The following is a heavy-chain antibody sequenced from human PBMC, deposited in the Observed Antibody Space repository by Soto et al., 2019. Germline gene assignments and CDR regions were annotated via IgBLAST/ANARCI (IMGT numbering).Heavy chain of an antibody. D-gene: IGHD6-6*01. V-gene: IGHV4-31*03. J-gene: IGHJ4*02. CDR2: IYYSGST. CDR1: GGSISSGGYY. CDR3: TRTGIAARRASYYFDY. Sequence: PSETLSLTCTVSGGSISSGGYYWSWIRQHPGKGLEWIGYIYYSGSTYYNPSLKSRVTISVDTSKNQFSLKLSSVTAADTAVYYCTRTGIAARRASYYFDYWGQGTLVTVSS.